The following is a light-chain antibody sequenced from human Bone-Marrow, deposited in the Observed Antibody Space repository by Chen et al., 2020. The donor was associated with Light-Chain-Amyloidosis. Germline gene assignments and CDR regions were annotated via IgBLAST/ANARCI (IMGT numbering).Light chain of an antibody. CDR2: DAR. J-gene: IGLJ3*02. Sequence: SYVLTQPSSVAVAPGQTATIACGGNNMGSTSVHWYQQTPGPAPLLVVYDARDRPSGIPERLSGSNSGNTATLTISRVAAGDEADYYCQVWDRSSDRPVFGGGTKLTVL. CDR3: QVWDRSSDRPV. CDR1: NMGSTS. V-gene: IGLV3-21*02.